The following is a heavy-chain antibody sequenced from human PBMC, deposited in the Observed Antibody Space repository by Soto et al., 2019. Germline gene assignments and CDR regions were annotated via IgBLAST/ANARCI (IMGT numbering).Heavy chain of an antibody. V-gene: IGHV3-23*01. D-gene: IGHD4-4*01. Sequence: GGSLRLSCAASGFSFSNYSMSWVRQDPGTGLEWVSAIDSGGGSTYYAASVKGRFSISRDNSVNTLYLQMNSLRAEDTAIYYCTKEHSNYPDNWFDPWGQGTVVTVSS. CDR2: IDSGGGST. CDR1: GFSFSNYS. CDR3: TKEHSNYPDNWFDP. J-gene: IGHJ5*02.